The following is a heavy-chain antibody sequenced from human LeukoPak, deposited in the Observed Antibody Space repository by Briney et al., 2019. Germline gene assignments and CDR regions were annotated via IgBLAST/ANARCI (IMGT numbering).Heavy chain of an antibody. CDR2: VDPEDGET. Sequence: ASVKISCKVSGYTFTDYYMHWVQQAPGKGLEWMGLVDPEDGETIYAQKFQGRVTITADTSTDTAYMELSSLSSEDTAVYYCATDLMITMVRGVILDYWGQGTLVTVSS. J-gene: IGHJ4*02. CDR3: ATDLMITMVRGVILDY. CDR1: GYTFTDYY. V-gene: IGHV1-69-2*01. D-gene: IGHD3-10*01.